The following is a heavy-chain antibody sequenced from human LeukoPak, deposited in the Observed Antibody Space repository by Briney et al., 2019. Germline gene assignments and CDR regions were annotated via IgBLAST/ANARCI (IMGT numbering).Heavy chain of an antibody. D-gene: IGHD6-13*01. CDR1: GFTFSTSA. CDR2: ISGRGGGT. CDR3: AKNQILDATGSRYGY. Sequence: GGSLRLSCGAPGFTFSTSAMSWVRHTPGKGLEWVSHISGRGGGTYYAESVKGRFTVSRDNSKNTLYLQMNSLRADDTAIYYCAKNQILDATGSRYGYWGQGTLVTVSS. V-gene: IGHV3-23*01. J-gene: IGHJ4*02.